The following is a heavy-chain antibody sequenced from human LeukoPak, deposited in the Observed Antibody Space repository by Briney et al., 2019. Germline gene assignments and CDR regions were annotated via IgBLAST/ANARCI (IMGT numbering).Heavy chain of an antibody. J-gene: IGHJ4*02. V-gene: IGHV3-30*18. Sequence: PGGSLRLSCAASGFTFSSYGMHWVRQAPGKGLEWVAVISYDGSNKYYADSVKGRFTISRDNSKNTLYLQMNSLRAEDTAVYYCAKEGSWEYSGYACDYWGQGTLVTVSS. CDR2: ISYDGSNK. CDR3: AKEGSWEYSGYACDY. CDR1: GFTFSSYG. D-gene: IGHD5-12*01.